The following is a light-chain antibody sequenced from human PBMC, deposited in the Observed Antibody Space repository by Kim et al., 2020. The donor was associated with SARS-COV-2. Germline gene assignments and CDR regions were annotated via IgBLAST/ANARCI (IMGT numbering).Light chain of an antibody. CDR3: QQYYSTRS. J-gene: IGKJ2*04. Sequence: RATINCKSSQSVLYSSNNKNYLAWYQQKPGQPPKLLIYWASTRESGVPDRFSGSGSGTDFTLTISSLQAEDVAVYYCQQYYSTRSFGQGTKLEI. CDR2: WAS. V-gene: IGKV4-1*01. CDR1: QSVLYSSNNKNY.